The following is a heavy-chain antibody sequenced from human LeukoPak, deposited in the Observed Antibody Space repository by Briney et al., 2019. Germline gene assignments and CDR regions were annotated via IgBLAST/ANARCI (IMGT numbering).Heavy chain of an antibody. Sequence: PSETLSLTCTVSGGSISNYYWSWIRQPPGKGLEWIGYIYYSGSTNYNPSLKSRVTISVDTSKNQFSLKLSSVTAADTAVYYCARVENYGDYVGWFDPWGQGTLVTVSS. J-gene: IGHJ5*02. CDR1: GGSISNYY. V-gene: IGHV4-59*01. CDR3: ARVENYGDYVGWFDP. D-gene: IGHD4-17*01. CDR2: IYYSGST.